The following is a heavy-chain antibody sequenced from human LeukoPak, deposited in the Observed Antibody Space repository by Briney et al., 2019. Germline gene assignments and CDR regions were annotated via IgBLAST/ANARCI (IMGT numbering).Heavy chain of an antibody. CDR1: GYTFTSYG. V-gene: IGHV1-18*01. J-gene: IGHJ5*02. CDR2: ISAYNGNT. Sequence: ASVTVSCKASGYTFTSYGISWVRQAPGQGLEWMGWISAYNGNTNYAQKLQGRVTMTTDTSTSPAYMELRSLRSDDTAVYYCARDLLVVGATYWFDPWGQGTLVTVSS. CDR3: ARDLLVVGATYWFDP. D-gene: IGHD1-26*01.